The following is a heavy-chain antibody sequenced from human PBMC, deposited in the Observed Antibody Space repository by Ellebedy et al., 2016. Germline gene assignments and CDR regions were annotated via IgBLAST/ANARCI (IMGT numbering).Heavy chain of an antibody. V-gene: IGHV3-23*01. CDR3: RQGHYFDQ. CDR2: LSGSGHSS. Sequence: GGSLRLXXSASGFTFSDYAMSWVRQAPGRGLEWVSTLSGSGHSSYSANAAKGRFTISRDNSKNTLYLQMNNLRVDDTALYYCRQGHYFDQWGQGALVTVSS. CDR1: GFTFSDYA. J-gene: IGHJ4*02.